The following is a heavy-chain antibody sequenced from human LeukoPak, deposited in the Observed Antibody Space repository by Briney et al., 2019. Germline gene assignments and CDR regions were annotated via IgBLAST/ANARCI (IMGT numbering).Heavy chain of an antibody. D-gene: IGHD2/OR15-2a*01. CDR2: INHSGST. CDR1: GGSFSGSY. J-gene: IGHJ4*02. CDR3: ARGGIPPYLTPFDS. Sequence: SETLSLTCAVYGGSFSGSYWNWIRQPPGKGLEWIGEINHSGSTKCNPPLKSRAIISVDTSKKQFSLKLSSVTAADTAVYYCARGGIPPYLTPFDSWGQGTLITVSS. V-gene: IGHV4-34*01.